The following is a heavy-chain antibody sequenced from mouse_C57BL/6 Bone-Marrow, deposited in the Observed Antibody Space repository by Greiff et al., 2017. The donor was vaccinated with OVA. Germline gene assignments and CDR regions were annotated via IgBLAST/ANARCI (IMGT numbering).Heavy chain of an antibody. J-gene: IGHJ2*01. CDR3: ARSRFLYYFDY. CDR2: SRNKANDYTT. CDR1: GFTFSDFY. D-gene: IGHD1-1*01. V-gene: IGHV7-1*01. Sequence: EVKVVESGGGLVQSGRSLRLSCATSGFTFSDFYMEWVRQAPGKGLEWIAASRNKANDYTTEYSASVKGRFIVSRDTSQSILYLQMNALRAEDTAIYYCARSRFLYYFDYWGQGTTLTVSS.